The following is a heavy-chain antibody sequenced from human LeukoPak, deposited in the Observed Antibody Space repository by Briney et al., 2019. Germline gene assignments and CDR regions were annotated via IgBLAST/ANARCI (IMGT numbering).Heavy chain of an antibody. Sequence: GESLKISCKGSGYSFTSYWIGWVRQMPGKGLEWMGIIYPGDSDTRYSPSFQGQVTISADKSISTAYLQRSSLKASDTAMYYCARRLGYCSSTSCYHDAFDIWGQGTMVTVSS. CDR3: ARRLGYCSSTSCYHDAFDI. V-gene: IGHV5-51*01. D-gene: IGHD2-2*01. J-gene: IGHJ3*02. CDR2: IYPGDSDT. CDR1: GYSFTSYW.